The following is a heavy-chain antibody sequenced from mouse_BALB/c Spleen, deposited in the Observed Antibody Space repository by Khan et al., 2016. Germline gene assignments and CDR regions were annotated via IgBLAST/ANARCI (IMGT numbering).Heavy chain of an antibody. CDR2: IDPANGNI. J-gene: IGHJ2*01. CDR1: GFNIKDTY. V-gene: IGHV14-3*02. D-gene: IGHD2-2*01. Sequence: EVELVESGAELVRPGASVKLSCTASGFNIKDTYIYWVKQRPEQGLEWIGRIDPANGNIKYDPKFQGKAAITADTSSNAAYLQLSGLTSEDTAVYYCARSGGYDMYYFDYWGQGTTLTVSS. CDR3: ARSGGYDMYYFDY.